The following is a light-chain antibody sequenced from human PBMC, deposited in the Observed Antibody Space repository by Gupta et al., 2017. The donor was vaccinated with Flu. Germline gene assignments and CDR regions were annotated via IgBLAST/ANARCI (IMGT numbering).Light chain of an antibody. CDR1: SSDVSHSDS. J-gene: IGLJ1*01. Sequence: QSALTQPTSVSGSPGQSITISCTGNSSDVSHSDSVHWHQQHPGTAPQILIYEVSRPPSGASSSFSGSKSGNTASLTISGLQAEEETDYYCGSETSSITFSVFGTGTRVTVL. V-gene: IGLV2-14*01. CDR2: EVS. CDR3: GSETSSITFSV.